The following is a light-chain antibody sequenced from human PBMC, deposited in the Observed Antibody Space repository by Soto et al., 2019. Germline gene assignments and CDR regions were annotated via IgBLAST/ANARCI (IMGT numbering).Light chain of an antibody. J-gene: IGKJ5*01. CDR1: QSVNIH. CDR2: GAS. CDR3: QQRKNWPPIT. Sequence: EIVMTQSPATLSVSPGERATLSCRASQSVNIHLAWYQQKPGQAPRLLIYGASARATGIPAKFSGSGSGTEFTLTIGSLEPEDSAVYYCQQRKNWPPITFGQGTRLEIK. V-gene: IGKV3D-15*01.